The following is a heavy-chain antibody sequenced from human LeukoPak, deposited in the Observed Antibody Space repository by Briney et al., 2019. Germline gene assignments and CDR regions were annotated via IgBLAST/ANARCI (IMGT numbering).Heavy chain of an antibody. CDR3: ARDSQHLNFDH. CDR2: ISISANVK. Sequence: GGSLRLSCAASGFTFSSYAVNWVRQAPGKGLEWISYISISANVKFYAESVKGRFTISRDTAKNSVYLQMNSLRDEDTAVYYCARDSQHLNFDHWGQGTLVTVSS. J-gene: IGHJ4*02. D-gene: IGHD3-3*02. V-gene: IGHV3-48*02. CDR1: GFTFSSYA.